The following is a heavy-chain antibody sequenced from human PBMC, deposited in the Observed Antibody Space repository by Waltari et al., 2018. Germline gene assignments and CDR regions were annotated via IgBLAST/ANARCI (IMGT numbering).Heavy chain of an antibody. CDR3: ARVVGAPNWFDP. J-gene: IGHJ5*02. D-gene: IGHD1-26*01. Sequence: QVQLQESGPGLVKPSETLSLTCTVSGGSISSHYWSWIRQPPGKGLEWIGYIYYSGSTNYNPSLKSRVTISVDTSKNQFSLKLSSVTAADTAVYYCARVVGAPNWFDPWGQGTLVTVSS. CDR1: GGSISSHY. V-gene: IGHV4-59*11. CDR2: IYYSGST.